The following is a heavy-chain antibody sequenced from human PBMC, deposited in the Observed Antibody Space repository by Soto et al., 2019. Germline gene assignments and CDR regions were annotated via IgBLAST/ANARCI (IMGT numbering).Heavy chain of an antibody. CDR2: INSDGRST. Sequence: EVQLVESGGGLVQPGGSLRLSCAAYGFTFSSYWMHWVRQAPGKGLVWVSRINSDGRSTTYADSVKGRFTISRDNAKNTLYLQMNSLRAEDTAVYYCASYYGSGIYHPKYWGQGTLVTVAS. J-gene: IGHJ4*02. CDR1: GFTFSSYW. D-gene: IGHD3-10*01. CDR3: ASYYGSGIYHPKY. V-gene: IGHV3-74*01.